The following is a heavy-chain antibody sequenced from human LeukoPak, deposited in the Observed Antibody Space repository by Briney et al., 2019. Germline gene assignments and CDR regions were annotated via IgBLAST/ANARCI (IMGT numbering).Heavy chain of an antibody. D-gene: IGHD2-21*02. Sequence: GASVKVSCKASGYTFTGYYMHWVRQAPGQGLEWMGWINPNSGGTNYAQKFQGWVTMTRDTSISTAYMELSRLRSDDTAVYYCAREFLVVTDDAFDIWGQGTMVTVSS. CDR1: GYTFTGYY. CDR3: AREFLVVTDDAFDI. CDR2: INPNSGGT. J-gene: IGHJ3*02. V-gene: IGHV1-2*04.